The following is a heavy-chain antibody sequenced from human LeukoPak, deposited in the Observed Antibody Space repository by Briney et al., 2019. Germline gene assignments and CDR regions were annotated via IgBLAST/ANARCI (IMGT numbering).Heavy chain of an antibody. CDR2: ISWTSGSI. J-gene: IGHJ4*02. D-gene: IGHD6-19*01. CDR3: AKAESSAWYRPFDY. Sequence: GGSLRLSCAASGFTFDDYAMHWVRQAPGKGLEWVSGISWTSGSIDYADSVKGRFTISRDNAKNSLYLQMNSLRGEDMALYYCAKAESSAWYRPFDYWGQGTLVTVSS. CDR1: GFTFDDYA. V-gene: IGHV3-9*03.